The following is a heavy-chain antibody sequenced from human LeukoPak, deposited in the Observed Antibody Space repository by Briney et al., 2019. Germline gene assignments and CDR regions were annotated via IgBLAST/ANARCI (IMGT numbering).Heavy chain of an antibody. D-gene: IGHD1-26*01. CDR1: GYTFTSYG. J-gene: IGHJ4*02. Sequence: ASVKVSCKASGYTFTSYGISWVRQAPGQGLEWMGWISAYNGNTNYAQKFQGRVTMTTDTSTSTAYMEVRSLGSDDTAMYYCAREESIGSYQFLNEYWGQGTLVTVSS. V-gene: IGHV1-18*01. CDR3: AREESIGSYQFLNEY. CDR2: ISAYNGNT.